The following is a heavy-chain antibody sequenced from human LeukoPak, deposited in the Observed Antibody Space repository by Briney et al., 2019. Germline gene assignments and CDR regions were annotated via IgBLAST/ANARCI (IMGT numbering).Heavy chain of an antibody. CDR1: GFTVSSNY. CDR2: ISSSGSTI. Sequence: GGSLRLSCAASGFTVSSNYMSWVRQAPGKGLEWVSYISSSGSTIYYADSVKGRFTISRDNAKNSLYLQMNSLRAEDTAVYYCARDRWIVAPTKFDYWGQGSLVTVSS. V-gene: IGHV3-11*04. D-gene: IGHD1-26*01. J-gene: IGHJ4*02. CDR3: ARDRWIVAPTKFDY.